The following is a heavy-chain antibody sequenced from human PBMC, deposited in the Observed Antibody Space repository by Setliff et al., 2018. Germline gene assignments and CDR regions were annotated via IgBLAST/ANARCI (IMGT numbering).Heavy chain of an antibody. CDR1: AGSVSSSSYY. V-gene: IGHV4-39*07. CDR2: IHDSGTT. CDR3: ARDLYCGGHCYQLFDS. Sequence: PSETLSLTCSVSAGSVSSSSYYWGWIRQPPGKGLEWIGSIHDSGTTYYNPSLKSRVTISIDTAKNHFSLTLSSVTAADTATYYCARDLYCGGHCYQLFDSWGQGTLVTVSS. D-gene: IGHD2-21*02. J-gene: IGHJ4*02.